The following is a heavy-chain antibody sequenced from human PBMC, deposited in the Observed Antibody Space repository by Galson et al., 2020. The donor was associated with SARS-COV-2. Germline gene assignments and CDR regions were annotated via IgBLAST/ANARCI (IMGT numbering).Heavy chain of an antibody. CDR1: GSTFSTYV. CDR2: ISPDRSNS. Sequence: GEPLKIPCAASGSTFSTYVMHWVRPAPGQGPELVAVISPDRSNSFYADSLKCRFTNYRDNSKSTLYLQMNSLRAEDTAVYYGARGGEWELPYYFDYWGQGTLVTVSS. J-gene: IGHJ4*02. D-gene: IGHD1-26*01. CDR3: ARGGEWELPYYFDY. V-gene: IGHV3-30*04.